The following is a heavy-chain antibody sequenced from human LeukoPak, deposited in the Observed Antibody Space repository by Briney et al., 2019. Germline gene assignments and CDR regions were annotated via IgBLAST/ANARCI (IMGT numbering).Heavy chain of an antibody. V-gene: IGHV4-4*07. D-gene: IGHD6-6*01. CDR2: IYTSGST. CDR1: DGSISSYY. CDR3: ARDPHSTSLRDAFDI. Sequence: PSETLSLTCTVSDGSISSYYWSWIRQPAGKGLEWIGRIYTSGSTNYNPSLKSRVTMSVDTSKNQFSLKLSSVTAADTAVYYCARDPHSTSLRDAFDIWGQGTMVTVSS. J-gene: IGHJ3*02.